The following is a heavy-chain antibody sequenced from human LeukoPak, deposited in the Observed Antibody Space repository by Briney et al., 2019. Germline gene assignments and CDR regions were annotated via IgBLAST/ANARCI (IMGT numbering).Heavy chain of an antibody. D-gene: IGHD3-10*01. CDR3: AREGLIRGFITDPGIDY. CDR1: VFTFSSYS. Sequence: PGGSLRLSCAASVFTFSSYSMSWVRQAPGKGLEWVSAISGSGGSTYYADSVKGRFTISRDNSKNTLYLQMNRLRPDDTAIYYCAREGLIRGFITDPGIDYWGQGTLVTV. CDR2: ISGSGGST. V-gene: IGHV3-23*01. J-gene: IGHJ4*02.